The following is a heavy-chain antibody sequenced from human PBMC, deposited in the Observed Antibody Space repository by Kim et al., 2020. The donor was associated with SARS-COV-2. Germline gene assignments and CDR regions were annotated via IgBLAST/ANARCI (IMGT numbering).Heavy chain of an antibody. CDR1: GGSISSYY. CDR3: ARREAGSNYFDY. V-gene: IGHV4-4*07. Sequence: SETLSLTRSVSGGSISSYYWSWIRQPAGKGLEWIGRVYANERTDYNPSLKSRVTMSMDTSKNQVSLKLSAVTAADTAVYYCARREAGSNYFDYWGQGTL. J-gene: IGHJ4*02. CDR2: VYANERT. D-gene: IGHD1-26*01.